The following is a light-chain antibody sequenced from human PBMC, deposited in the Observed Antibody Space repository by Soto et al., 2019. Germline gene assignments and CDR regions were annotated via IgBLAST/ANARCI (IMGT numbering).Light chain of an antibody. CDR3: QQYDNWPRT. V-gene: IGKV3-15*01. Sequence: EIVMTQSPATLSVSPGERATLPCRASQSVSANLAWYQQKPGQAPRLLIYGASTSATGIPARFSGSGSGTEFTLTISSLQSEDVAVYYCQQYDNWPRTFGQGTKVEIK. CDR2: GAS. J-gene: IGKJ1*01. CDR1: QSVSAN.